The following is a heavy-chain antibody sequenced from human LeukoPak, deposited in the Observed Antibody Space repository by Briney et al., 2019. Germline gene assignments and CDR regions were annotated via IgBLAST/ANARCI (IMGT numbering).Heavy chain of an antibody. Sequence: REASVKVSCKASGYTFTSYYMHWVRQAPGQGLEWMGIINPSGGSTSYAQKFQGRVTMTRDTSTSTVYMELSSLRSEDTAVYYCARDERIVGAPSSGGHLDYWGQGTLVTVSS. V-gene: IGHV1-46*01. D-gene: IGHD1-26*01. CDR3: ARDERIVGAPSSGGHLDY. J-gene: IGHJ4*02. CDR2: INPSGGST. CDR1: GYTFTSYY.